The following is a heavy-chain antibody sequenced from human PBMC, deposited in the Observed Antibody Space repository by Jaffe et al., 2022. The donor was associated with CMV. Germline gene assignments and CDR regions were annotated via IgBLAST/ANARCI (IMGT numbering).Heavy chain of an antibody. CDR2: ISWNSGSI. Sequence: EVQLVESGGGLVQPGRSLRLSCAASGFTFDDYAMHWVRQAPGKGLEWVSGISWNSGSIGYADSVKGRFTISRDNAKNSLYLQMNSLRAEDTALYYCAKDRIAADPWWYFDLWGRGTLVTVSS. V-gene: IGHV3-9*01. J-gene: IGHJ2*01. D-gene: IGHD6-6*01. CDR1: GFTFDDYA. CDR3: AKDRIAADPWWYFDL.